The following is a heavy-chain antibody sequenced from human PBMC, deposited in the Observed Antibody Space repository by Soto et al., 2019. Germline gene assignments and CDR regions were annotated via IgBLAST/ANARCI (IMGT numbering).Heavy chain of an antibody. D-gene: IGHD3-16*01. V-gene: IGHV3-66*01. CDR3: ARGGSASGGYYYYVMDG. CDR2: IYSGGTT. Sequence: EVQLVESGGGLVQPGGSLRLSCTASGFTVSSNYMSWVRQAPGKGLEWVSVIYSGGTTYYADSVKGRFTISRDNSKNTLYLQMNSLRAEDAAVYYCARGGSASGGYYYYVMDGWGQGNTVTVSS. CDR1: GFTVSSNY. J-gene: IGHJ6*02.